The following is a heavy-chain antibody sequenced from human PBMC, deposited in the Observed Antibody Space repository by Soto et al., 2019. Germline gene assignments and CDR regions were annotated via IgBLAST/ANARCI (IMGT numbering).Heavy chain of an antibody. J-gene: IGHJ3*02. Sequence: EVQLVESGGGLVQPGGSLRLSCAASGFTFRNYWMSWVRQAPGKGLEWVANIKQDGSEKYYVDSVKGRFTISRDNAKNSLYLQMNCLRAEDTAVYYCTRGGAPYALDISGQGTMVTVSS. CDR2: IKQDGSEK. V-gene: IGHV3-7*04. D-gene: IGHD1-26*01. CDR3: TRGGAPYALDI. CDR1: GFTFRNYW.